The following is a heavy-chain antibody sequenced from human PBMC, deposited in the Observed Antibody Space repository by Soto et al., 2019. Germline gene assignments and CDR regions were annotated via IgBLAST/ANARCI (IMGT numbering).Heavy chain of an antibody. Sequence: GGSLRLSCAASGFTFSSYGMHWVRQAPGKGLEWVAVISYDGSNKYYADSVKGRFTISRDNSKNTLYLQMNSLRAEDTAVYYCAKDPGTTSPNYWGQGTLVTGSS. V-gene: IGHV3-30*18. J-gene: IGHJ4*02. D-gene: IGHD1-1*01. CDR1: GFTFSSYG. CDR3: AKDPGTTSPNY. CDR2: ISYDGSNK.